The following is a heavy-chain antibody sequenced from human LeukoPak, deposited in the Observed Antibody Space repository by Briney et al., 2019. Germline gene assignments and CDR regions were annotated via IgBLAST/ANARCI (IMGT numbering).Heavy chain of an antibody. D-gene: IGHD3-16*02. CDR3: ARVSEGITFGGVIVISPKY. CDR1: GYTFTGYY. V-gene: IGHV1-2*02. Sequence: ASVKVSCKASGYTFTGYYMHWVRQAPGQGLEWMGWINPNSGGTNYAQKLQGRVTMTTDTSTSTAYMELRSLRSDDTAVYYCARVSEGITFGGVIVISPKYWGQGTLVTVSS. CDR2: INPNSGGT. J-gene: IGHJ4*02.